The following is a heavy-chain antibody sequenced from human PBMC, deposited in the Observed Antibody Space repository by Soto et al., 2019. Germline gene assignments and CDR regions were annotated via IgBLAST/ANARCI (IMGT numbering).Heavy chain of an antibody. Sequence: GSLRLSCAASGFTFSSYGMHWVRQAPGKGLEWVAVIWYDGSNKYYADSVKGRFTISRDNSKNTLYLQMNSLRAEDTAVYYCARDRGYDYSEGFFDYWGQGTLVTVSS. D-gene: IGHD5-12*01. CDR2: IWYDGSNK. CDR3: ARDRGYDYSEGFFDY. CDR1: GFTFSSYG. V-gene: IGHV3-33*01. J-gene: IGHJ4*02.